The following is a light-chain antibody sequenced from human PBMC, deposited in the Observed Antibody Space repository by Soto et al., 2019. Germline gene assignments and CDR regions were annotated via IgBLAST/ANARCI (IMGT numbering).Light chain of an antibody. CDR1: SSDVGGYNY. V-gene: IGLV2-8*01. J-gene: IGLJ1*01. Sequence: QSVLTQPPSASGSPGQSVTISCTGTSSDVGGYNYVSWYQQHPGKAPKLMIYEVNKRPSGVPDRFSASKSGNTASLTVSGLHSEDGADYYCSSYAGSNILFGTGTKVTV. CDR3: SSYAGSNIL. CDR2: EVN.